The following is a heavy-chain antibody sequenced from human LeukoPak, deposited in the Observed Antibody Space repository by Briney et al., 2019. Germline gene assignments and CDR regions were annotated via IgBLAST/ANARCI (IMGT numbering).Heavy chain of an antibody. CDR1: GYTFTSYG. V-gene: IGHV1-18*01. CDR2: ISAYNGNT. D-gene: IGHD5-12*01. CDR3: ARSAVATSTIHFDY. Sequence: GASVKASCKASGYTFTSYGISWVRQAPGQGLEWMGWISAYNGNTNYAQKLQGRVTMTTDTSTSTAYMELRSLRSDDTAVYYCARSAVATSTIHFDYWGQGTLVTVSS. J-gene: IGHJ4*02.